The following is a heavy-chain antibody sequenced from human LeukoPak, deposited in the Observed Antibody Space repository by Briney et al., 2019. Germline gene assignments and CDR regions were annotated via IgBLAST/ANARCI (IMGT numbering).Heavy chain of an antibody. CDR3: ATLRFLEWFSYYYYMDV. Sequence: ASVKVSCKVSGYTFTDYYMHWVPQAPGKGLEWMGLVYPEDGETIYAEKFQGRVTITADTSTDTAYMELSSLRSEDTAVYYCATLRFLEWFSYYYYMDVWGKGTTVTVSS. V-gene: IGHV1-69-2*01. CDR1: GYTFTDYY. J-gene: IGHJ6*03. CDR2: VYPEDGET. D-gene: IGHD3-3*01.